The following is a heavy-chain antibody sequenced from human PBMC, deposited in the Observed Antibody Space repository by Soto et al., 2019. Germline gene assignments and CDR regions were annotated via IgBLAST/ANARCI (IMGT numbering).Heavy chain of an antibody. CDR1: GGSFSGYY. CDR2: INNRGSS. D-gene: IGHD3-16*02. J-gene: IGHJ4*02. Sequence: SETLSLTCAVYGGSFSGYYWSWIRQSPWKGLEWIGEINNRGSSDYNPSLKSRVTMSVDTSKKQVFLNLSSVTAADTAVYYCARCGRNADYVWGGNRYATYWGQGTQVTVSS. CDR3: ARCGRNADYVWGGNRYATY. V-gene: IGHV4-34*01.